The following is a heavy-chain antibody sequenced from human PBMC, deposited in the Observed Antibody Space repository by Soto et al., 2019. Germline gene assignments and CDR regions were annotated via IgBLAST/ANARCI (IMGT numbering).Heavy chain of an antibody. D-gene: IGHD3-10*01. CDR2: IKQDGSEK. J-gene: IGHJ6*03. Sequence: GSLRLSCAASGFTFSNYWMSWVRQAPGKGLEWVANIKQDGSEKYYVDSVKGRFTISRDNAKNSLYLQMNSLRAEDTAVYYCARDYYGSGSHYYYYYYMDVWGKGTTVTVSS. CDR3: ARDYYGSGSHYYYYYYMDV. CDR1: GFTFSNYW. V-gene: IGHV3-7*01.